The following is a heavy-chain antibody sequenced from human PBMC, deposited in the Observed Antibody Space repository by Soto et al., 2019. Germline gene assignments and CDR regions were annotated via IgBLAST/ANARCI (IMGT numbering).Heavy chain of an antibody. J-gene: IGHJ4*02. CDR2: IYYSGST. CDR3: AGGTDGKKVAD. V-gene: IGHV4-39*01. CDR1: GGSISSSSYY. D-gene: IGHD5-12*01. Sequence: PSETLSLTCTVSGGSISSSSYYWGWIRQPPGKGLEWIGSIYYSGSTYYNPSLKSRVTISVDTSKNQFSLKLSSVTAADTAVYYCAGGTDGKKVADWGQGTLVTVSS.